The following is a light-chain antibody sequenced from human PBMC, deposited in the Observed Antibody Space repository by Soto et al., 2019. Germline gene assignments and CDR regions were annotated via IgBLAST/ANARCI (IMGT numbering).Light chain of an antibody. V-gene: IGLV2-23*01. CDR1: SSDVGSYDL. CDR2: EGS. CDR3: SSYADIATYV. J-gene: IGLJ1*01. Sequence: QSALTQPASVSGSPGQSITISCTGTSSDVGSYDLVSWYQQHPGKAPKLILYEGSKRPSGVSNRFSGSKSGNTASLTISGLQAGDEADYYCSSYADIATYVFGTGTQLTVL.